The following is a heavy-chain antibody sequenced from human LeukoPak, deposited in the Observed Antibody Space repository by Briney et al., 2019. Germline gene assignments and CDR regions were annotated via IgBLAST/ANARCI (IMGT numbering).Heavy chain of an antibody. CDR3: ARLFHDYGNLLVDY. V-gene: IGHV4-39*07. J-gene: IGHJ4*02. CDR1: GGSISSSSYY. Sequence: SETLPLTCTVSGGSISSSSYYWGWIRQPPGKGLEWIGSIYYSGSTYYNPSLKSRVTISVDTSKNQFSLKLSSVTAADTAVYYCARLFHDYGNLLVDYWGQGTLVTVSS. CDR2: IYYSGST. D-gene: IGHD4-11*01.